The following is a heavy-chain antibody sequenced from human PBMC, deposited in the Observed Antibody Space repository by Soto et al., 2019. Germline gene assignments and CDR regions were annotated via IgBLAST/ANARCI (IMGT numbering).Heavy chain of an antibody. V-gene: IGHV1-46*03. CDR2: INPNGGST. J-gene: IGHJ6*04. CDR1: GYTFTGYY. CDR3: ARGLFAGDV. Sequence: QVQLVQSGAEVKKPGASVRVSCKASGYTFTGYYIHWVRQAPGQGLEWMGIINPNGGSTNYAQKFQGRVTMTRDTSTSTVYMDLSSLRSEDTAVYYCARGLFAGDVWGKGTTVTVSS.